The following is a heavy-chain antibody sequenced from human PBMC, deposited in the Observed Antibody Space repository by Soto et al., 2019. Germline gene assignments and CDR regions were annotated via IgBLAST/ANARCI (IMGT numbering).Heavy chain of an antibody. J-gene: IGHJ6*02. CDR2: INHSGST. V-gene: IGHV4-34*01. D-gene: IGHD3-16*02. CDR1: GGSFSGYY. CDR3: ARGYYDYVWGSYRYYYGMDV. Sequence: SETLSLTCAVYGGSFSGYYWSWIRQPPGKGLEWIGEINHSGSTNYNPSLKSRVTISVDTSKNQFSLKLSSVTAADTAVYYCARGYYDYVWGSYRYYYGMDVWGQGTTVTVSS.